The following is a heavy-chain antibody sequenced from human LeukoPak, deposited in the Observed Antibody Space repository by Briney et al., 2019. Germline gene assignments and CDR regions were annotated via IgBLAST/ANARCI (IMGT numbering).Heavy chain of an antibody. CDR2: THYGGNT. J-gene: IGHJ4*02. D-gene: IGHD1-26*01. V-gene: IGHV4-39*01. Sequence: SETLSLTCNVSGASMSTSSHYWGWIRQPPGKGLEWIGSTHYGGNTYYNPSLNSRVAISVDTSKKQFSLKLTSVTAADTAVYYCAGRVGATIWTGMEFWGQGTLVTVSS. CDR1: GASMSTSSHY. CDR3: AGRVGATIWTGMEF.